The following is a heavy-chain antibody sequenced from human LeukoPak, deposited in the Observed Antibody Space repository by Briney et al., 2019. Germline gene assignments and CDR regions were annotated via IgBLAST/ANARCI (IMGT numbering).Heavy chain of an antibody. CDR3: ARMYSSGWPYFDY. Sequence: SETLSLTCTVSGGSISSGSDYWSWIRQPAGKGLEWIGRIDSSGSTSYNPSLKSRVTMSVDTSKNQFSLKLSSVTAADTAVYYCARMYSSGWPYFDYWGQGTLVTVSS. J-gene: IGHJ4*02. V-gene: IGHV4-61*02. CDR1: GGSISSGSDY. D-gene: IGHD6-19*01. CDR2: IDSSGST.